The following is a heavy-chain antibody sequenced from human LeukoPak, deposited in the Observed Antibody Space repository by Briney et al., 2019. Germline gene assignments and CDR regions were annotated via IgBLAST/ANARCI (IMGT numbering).Heavy chain of an antibody. Sequence: ASLKVSCKASGYTFTSYGISWVRQAPGQGLEWMWWISAYNRSTNYAHTLQGRVTMTTDTSTSPAYMELRCLRSDDTAVYYCARLTTYYDFWSGSSDYFDYWGQGTLVTVSS. CDR1: GYTFTSYG. J-gene: IGHJ4*02. V-gene: IGHV1-18*01. CDR2: ISAYNRST. D-gene: IGHD3-3*01. CDR3: ARLTTYYDFWSGSSDYFDY.